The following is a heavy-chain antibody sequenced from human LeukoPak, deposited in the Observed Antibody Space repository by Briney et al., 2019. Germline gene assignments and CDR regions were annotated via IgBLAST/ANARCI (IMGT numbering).Heavy chain of an antibody. D-gene: IGHD1-26*01. V-gene: IGHV3-21*01. J-gene: IGHJ4*02. CDR2: ISSGGSYI. CDR1: GFTFCNYA. Sequence: GGSLRLSCVASGFTFCNYAMAWVRQAPGKGLEWVSSISSGGSYIYYADSVKGRFTISRDNAKNSLYLQMNSLRAEDTAVYYCTTSLQVVVDDWGQGTLVTVSS. CDR3: TTSLQVVVDD.